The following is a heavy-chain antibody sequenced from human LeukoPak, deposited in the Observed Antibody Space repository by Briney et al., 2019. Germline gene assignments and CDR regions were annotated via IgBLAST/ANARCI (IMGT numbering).Heavy chain of an antibody. CDR3: ARRRADTSVGDTLDI. D-gene: IGHD5-18*01. Sequence: SETLSLTCTVSGDSISSYFWSWIRQPPGKGLEWIGYSSYTGGTKYGPSLKSRVTISLDTSKNQFSLKLNSVTAADTAMYYCARRRADTSVGDTLDIWGQGTMVSVCS. CDR2: SSYTGGT. CDR1: GDSISSYF. V-gene: IGHV4-59*08. J-gene: IGHJ3*02.